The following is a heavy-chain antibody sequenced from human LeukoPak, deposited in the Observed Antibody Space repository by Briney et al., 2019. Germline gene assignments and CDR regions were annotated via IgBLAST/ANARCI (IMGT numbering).Heavy chain of an antibody. J-gene: IGHJ4*02. CDR1: GGSISSYY. Sequence: SETLSLTCTVCGGSISSYYWSWIRQPPGKGLEWIGYIYYSGSTNYNPSLKTRVTISVDTSKNQFSLKLSSVTAADTAVYYCARGCSTGSCPLDYWGQGTLVTVSS. D-gene: IGHD2-15*01. V-gene: IGHV4-59*01. CDR3: ARGCSTGSCPLDY. CDR2: IYYSGST.